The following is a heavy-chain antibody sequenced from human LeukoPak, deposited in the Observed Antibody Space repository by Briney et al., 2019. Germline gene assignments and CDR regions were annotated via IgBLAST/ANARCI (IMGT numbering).Heavy chain of an antibody. CDR2: IRSKGYGGTT. CDR3: ARDLESSIVVVVPSTLVPFDY. J-gene: IGHJ4*02. Sequence: LSGGSLRLSCSTSGFTFGDYSMSWVRQAPGKGLEWVGFIRSKGYGGTTEYAASVKGRFTISRDDSKSIAHLQMNSLKTEDTAVYYCARDLESSIVVVVPSTLVPFDYWGQGTLVTVSS. D-gene: IGHD2-15*01. CDR1: GFTFGDYS. V-gene: IGHV3-49*04.